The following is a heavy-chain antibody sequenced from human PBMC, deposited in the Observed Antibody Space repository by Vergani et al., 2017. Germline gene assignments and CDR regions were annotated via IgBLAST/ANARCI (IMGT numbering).Heavy chain of an antibody. Sequence: EVQLLESGGGLVQPGGSLRLSCAASGFTFSSYAMSWVRQAPGKGLEWVSVIYRGGSTYYADAVKGRFTISRDNSKNTLYLQMNSLRAEDTAEYYCSRRTGESDGCDIWGQGTMVTVSS. CDR1: GFTFSSYA. CDR2: IYRGGST. J-gene: IGHJ3*02. CDR3: SRRTGESDGCDI. V-gene: IGHV3-66*02.